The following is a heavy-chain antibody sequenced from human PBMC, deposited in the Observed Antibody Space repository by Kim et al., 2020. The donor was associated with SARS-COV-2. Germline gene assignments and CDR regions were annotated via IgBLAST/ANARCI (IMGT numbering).Heavy chain of an antibody. CDR2: ISSSGSTI. Sequence: GGSLRLSCAASGFTFSDYYMSWIRQAPGKGLEWVSYISSSGSTIYYADSVKGRFTISRDNAKNSLYLQMNSLRAEDTAVYYCARDLYDSSGYYYAFDIWGQGTMVTVSS. D-gene: IGHD3-22*01. V-gene: IGHV3-11*04. CDR3: ARDLYDSSGYYYAFDI. J-gene: IGHJ3*02. CDR1: GFTFSDYY.